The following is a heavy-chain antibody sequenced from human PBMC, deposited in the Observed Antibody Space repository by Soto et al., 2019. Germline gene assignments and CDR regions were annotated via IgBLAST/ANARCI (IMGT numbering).Heavy chain of an antibody. CDR3: AKEASTAGLLDF. Sequence: EVQLLESGGGLIQPGGSLRLSCAASGFTFSSYAMSWVRQAPGKGLEWVSAISASGAATYYAGSVKGRFTISRDGAKNTLFPQMSSLRAEDTAVYYCAKEASTAGLLDFWGQGTLATVSS. CDR2: ISASGAAT. D-gene: IGHD6-13*01. V-gene: IGHV3-23*01. CDR1: GFTFSSYA. J-gene: IGHJ4*02.